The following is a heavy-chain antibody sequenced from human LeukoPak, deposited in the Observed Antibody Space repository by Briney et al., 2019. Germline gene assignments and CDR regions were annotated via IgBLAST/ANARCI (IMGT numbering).Heavy chain of an antibody. Sequence: PGGSLRLSCAASGFTFSSYSMNWVRQAPGKGLEWVSSISSSSSYIYYADSVKGRFTISRDNAKNSLYLQMNSLRAEDTAIYYCARGERMVRGVLFDYWGQGTLVTVSS. CDR2: ISSSSSYI. CDR1: GFTFSSYS. J-gene: IGHJ4*02. CDR3: ARGERMVRGVLFDY. D-gene: IGHD3-10*01. V-gene: IGHV3-21*01.